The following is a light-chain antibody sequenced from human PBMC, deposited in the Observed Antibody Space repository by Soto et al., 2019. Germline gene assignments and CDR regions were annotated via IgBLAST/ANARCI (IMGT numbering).Light chain of an antibody. CDR1: QTVINTY. Sequence: EIVLTQSPGTLSLSPGERATLSCRTSQTVINTYLAWYQQKPGQAPRLLIYGASSRATGIQDRFSGSGSGTDFTLTISRLEPEDFAVYYCQQYSTSPPEYTFGQGTKLEIK. V-gene: IGKV3-20*01. CDR2: GAS. CDR3: QQYSTSPPEYT. J-gene: IGKJ2*01.